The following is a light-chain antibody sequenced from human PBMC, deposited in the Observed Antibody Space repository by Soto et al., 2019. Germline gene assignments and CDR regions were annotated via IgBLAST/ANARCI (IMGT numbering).Light chain of an antibody. J-gene: IGKJ5*01. CDR2: GAS. CDR3: QQRSNWPSIT. V-gene: IGKV3D-20*02. CDR1: QTVSSNY. Sequence: EIILTQSPDTLSLSPGERATLSCRASQTVSSNYLAWCQQRPGQALRLLIYGASRRATDIPDRFSGSGSGTDFTLTINSLEPEDFAVYYCQQRSNWPSITFGQGTRLEIK.